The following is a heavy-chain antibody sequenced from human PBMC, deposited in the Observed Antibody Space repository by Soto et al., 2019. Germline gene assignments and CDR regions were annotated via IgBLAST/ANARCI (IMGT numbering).Heavy chain of an antibody. CDR3: AKDGSSWSYYFDY. CDR1: GFTFSSYA. D-gene: IGHD6-13*01. V-gene: IGHV3-23*01. J-gene: IGHJ4*02. Sequence: EVQLFESGGGLVQPGGSLRLSCAASGFTFSSYAMSWVRQAPGKGLEWVSAISGSGGSTYYADSVKGRFTISRDNSTNTLYLQMNSLRAEDTAVYYCAKDGSSWSYYFDYWGQGTLVTVSS. CDR2: ISGSGGST.